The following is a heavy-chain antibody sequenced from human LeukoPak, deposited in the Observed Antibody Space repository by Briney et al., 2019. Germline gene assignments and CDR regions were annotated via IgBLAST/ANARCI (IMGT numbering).Heavy chain of an antibody. J-gene: IGHJ4*02. V-gene: IGHV3-23*01. CDR3: ARGTAGPDK. CDR1: GFTFSSYA. D-gene: IGHD6-13*01. Sequence: NPGGSLRLSCAASGFTFSSYAMSWVRQAPGKGLEWVSSFIGSSGNTYYADSVKGRFSIFRDNSKNMLYLQMNSLRAEDTAIYYCARGTAGPDKWGQGTLVTVSS. CDR2: FIGSSGNT.